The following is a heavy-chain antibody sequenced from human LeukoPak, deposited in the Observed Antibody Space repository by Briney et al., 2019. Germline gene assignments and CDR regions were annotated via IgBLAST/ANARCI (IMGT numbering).Heavy chain of an antibody. CDR1: GFTFGDYG. Sequence: PGGSLRLSCTASGFTFGDYGMSWVRQAPGKGLEWVGFIQSRTYSGTTQYAASVKGRFTISRDDSKSIAYLQMNSLKTEDTAVYYCTASDHLYCSSISCHFDYWGQGTLVTVPS. CDR2: IQSRTYSGTT. V-gene: IGHV3-49*04. D-gene: IGHD2-2*01. J-gene: IGHJ4*02. CDR3: TASDHLYCSSISCHFDY.